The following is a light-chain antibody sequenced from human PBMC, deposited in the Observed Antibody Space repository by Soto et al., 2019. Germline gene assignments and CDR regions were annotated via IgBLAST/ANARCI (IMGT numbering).Light chain of an antibody. Sequence: EIVMTQSPATLSVSPGERVTLSCRASQSVSRKLAWYQQKPGQAPRLLIYGTTTRATGIPARFSGSGSGTEFTLTLSSLQSEDFGIYYCQQYGHWPPYTFGQGTTLET. CDR3: QQYGHWPPYT. J-gene: IGKJ2*01. V-gene: IGKV3-15*01. CDR2: GTT. CDR1: QSVSRK.